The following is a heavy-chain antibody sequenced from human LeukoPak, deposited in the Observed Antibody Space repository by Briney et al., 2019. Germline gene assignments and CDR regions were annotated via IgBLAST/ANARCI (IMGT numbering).Heavy chain of an antibody. Sequence: ASVKVSCKASGYTFTSYGISWVRQAPGQGLEWMGWISAYNGNTNYAQKLQGRVTMTTDTSTSTAYMKLRSLRSDDTAVYYCARHRGGYSFDAFDIWGQGTMVTVSS. CDR3: ARHRGGYSFDAFDI. CDR2: ISAYNGNT. CDR1: GYTFTSYG. J-gene: IGHJ3*02. D-gene: IGHD5-18*01. V-gene: IGHV1-18*01.